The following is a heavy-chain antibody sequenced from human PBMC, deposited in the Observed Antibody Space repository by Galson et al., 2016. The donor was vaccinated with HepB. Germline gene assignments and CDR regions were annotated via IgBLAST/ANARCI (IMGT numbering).Heavy chain of an antibody. D-gene: IGHD2-15*01. V-gene: IGHV3-74*01. Sequence: SLRLSCAASGFTFSTHWMHWVRQAPGKGLVCVSRISEDGRATNYADSVKGRFAISRDNAKNTLYLQMNSLSAEDTAIYYCARVFPARCSGRSCFSEGAFDIWGRGTMVIVSS. J-gene: IGHJ3*02. CDR3: ARVFPARCSGRSCFSEGAFDI. CDR2: ISEDGRAT. CDR1: GFTFSTHW.